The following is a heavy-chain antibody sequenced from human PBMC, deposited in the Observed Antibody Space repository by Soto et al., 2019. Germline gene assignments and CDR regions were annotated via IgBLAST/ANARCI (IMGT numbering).Heavy chain of an antibody. J-gene: IGHJ5*02. V-gene: IGHV2-5*01. D-gene: IGHD3-22*01. CDR1: GFSVSDYGVR. CDR3: ATTKDSSGFLTS. Sequence: AAGPTLVNPRQTLTLTCSFSGFSVSDYGVRVIWFRQPPGETLECLALIHWNDDKRYTPYLKSRLTITKDTSKTQVVRTLTNLYRVDAGTYFCATTKDSSGFLTSWGQGILVTVSS. CDR2: IHWNDDK.